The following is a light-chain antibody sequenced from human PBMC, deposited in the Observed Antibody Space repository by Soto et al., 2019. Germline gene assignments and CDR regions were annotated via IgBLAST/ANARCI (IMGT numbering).Light chain of an antibody. J-gene: IGKJ3*01. CDR3: QQYYSTPPVT. CDR1: QSVLYSSNNKNY. V-gene: IGKV4-1*01. Sequence: IVMTQSPESLAVSLGERATINCKSSQSVLYSSNNKNYLAWYQQKPGQPPKLLIYWASTRESGVPDRFSGSGSGTDFTLTISSLQAEDVAVYYCQQYYSTPPVTFGPGTKVDIK. CDR2: WAS.